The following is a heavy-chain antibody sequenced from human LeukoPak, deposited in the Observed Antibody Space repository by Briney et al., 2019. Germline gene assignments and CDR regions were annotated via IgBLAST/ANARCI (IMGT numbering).Heavy chain of an antibody. CDR2: IYYSGST. CDR3: ARDSDGSGSYGH. J-gene: IGHJ4*02. V-gene: IGHV4-61*01. D-gene: IGHD3-10*01. Sequence: SETLSLTRTVSGGSVSSGSYYWSWIRQPPGKGLEWIGYIYYSGSTNYNPSLKSRVTISVDTSKNQFSLKLSSVTAADTAVYYCARDSDGSGSYGHWGQGTLVTVSS. CDR1: GGSVSSGSYY.